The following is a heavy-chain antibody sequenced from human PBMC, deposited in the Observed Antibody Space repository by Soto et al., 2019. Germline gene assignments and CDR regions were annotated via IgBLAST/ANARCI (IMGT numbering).Heavy chain of an antibody. Sequence: QLQLQESGPGLVKPSGTLSLNCTVSGGSISTQYFWGWIRQPPGKALQWIGSIFYGGSTFYNPSLKSPGTLAVEQAKGQFSLKLNSVTAADTAVYFCARSLRDSRTAGDAFHVWGQGTVVTVSS. CDR3: ARSLRDSRTAGDAFHV. V-gene: IGHV4-39*01. J-gene: IGHJ3*01. CDR1: GGSISTQYF. CDR2: IFYGGST. D-gene: IGHD6-13*01.